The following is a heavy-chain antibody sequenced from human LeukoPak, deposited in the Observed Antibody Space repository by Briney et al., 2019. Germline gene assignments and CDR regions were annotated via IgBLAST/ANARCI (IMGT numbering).Heavy chain of an antibody. CDR3: ARGAVAGDYYYYGMDV. V-gene: IGHV1-18*01. J-gene: IGHJ6*02. CDR1: GYTFTSYG. Sequence: ASVNVSCKASGYTFTSYGIGWVRQAPGQGLEWMGWISAYNGNTNYAQKLQGRVTMTTDTSTSTAYMELRSLRSDDTAVYYCARGAVAGDYYYYGMDVWGQGTTVTVSS. CDR2: ISAYNGNT. D-gene: IGHD6-19*01.